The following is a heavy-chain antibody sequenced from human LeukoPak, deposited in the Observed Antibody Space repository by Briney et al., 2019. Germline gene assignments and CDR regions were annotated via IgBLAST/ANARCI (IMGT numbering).Heavy chain of an antibody. CDR1: GYTFTGYY. Sequence: ASVKVSCKASGYTFTGYYIHWVRQAPRQGLEWMGWINPNSGDTKYPQNFQGRVTMTRDTSISTAYMELSSLRSGDTAVYYCARSKSSDYGDRYYFYYWGQGTLVTVSS. D-gene: IGHD4-17*01. CDR3: ARSKSSDYGDRYYFYY. V-gene: IGHV1-2*02. CDR2: INPNSGDT. J-gene: IGHJ4*02.